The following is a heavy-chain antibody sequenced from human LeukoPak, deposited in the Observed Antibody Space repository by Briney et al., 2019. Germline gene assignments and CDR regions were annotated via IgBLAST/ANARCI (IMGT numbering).Heavy chain of an antibody. CDR1: GYNFNRYT. Sequence: ASVTVSCKTSGYNFNRYTITWVRQAPGQGLEWMGWVSTSNGDTNYADKFQGRVTMTTETVTKTAYMELRRLRSGDTAMYFCARVSDTSMVTPGFDSWGQGTLVTVSS. D-gene: IGHD5-18*01. V-gene: IGHV1-18*01. CDR3: ARVSDTSMVTPGFDS. J-gene: IGHJ4*02. CDR2: VSTSNGDT.